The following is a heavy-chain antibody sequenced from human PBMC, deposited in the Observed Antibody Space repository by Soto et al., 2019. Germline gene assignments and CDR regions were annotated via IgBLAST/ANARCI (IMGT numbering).Heavy chain of an antibody. CDR2: ISGSGGST. Sequence: GGSLRLSCAASGFTFSSYAMSWVRQAPGKGLEWVSAISGSGGSTYYADSVKGRFTISRDNSKNTLYLQMNSLRAEDTAVYYCARYTPLLGTKSRDYYYYYMDVWGKGTTVTVSS. V-gene: IGHV3-23*01. D-gene: IGHD1-1*01. J-gene: IGHJ6*03. CDR3: ARYTPLLGTKSRDYYYYYMDV. CDR1: GFTFSSYA.